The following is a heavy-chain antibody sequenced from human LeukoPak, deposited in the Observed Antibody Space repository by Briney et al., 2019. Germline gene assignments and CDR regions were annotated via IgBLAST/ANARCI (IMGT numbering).Heavy chain of an antibody. CDR3: ATLVSTRYYFDY. CDR2: IYHSGIT. Sequence: ASETLSLTCTVSDYSISSGYGYYWGWIRQPPGKGLEWIGNIYHSGITYYNHFNSSLKSRVTISIDTSKNQFSLRLTSVTAADTAVYFCATLVSTRYYFDYWGQGTLVTVSS. V-gene: IGHV4-38-2*02. J-gene: IGHJ4*02. CDR1: DYSISSGYGYY. D-gene: IGHD5/OR15-5a*01.